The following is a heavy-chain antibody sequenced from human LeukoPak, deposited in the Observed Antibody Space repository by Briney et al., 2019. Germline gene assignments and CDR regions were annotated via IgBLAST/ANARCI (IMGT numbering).Heavy chain of an antibody. CDR1: GGSMNSYY. D-gene: IGHD2-21*01. J-gene: IGHJ5*02. CDR2: IYSSGST. Sequence: SSETLSLTCTVSGGSMNSYYWTWIRQPAGKRLEWIGRIYSSGSTNYSPSLKSRLTMSVDTSKNQFSLKLTSVTAADTAVYYCARGQHDFGPWGQGTLVTVSS. V-gene: IGHV4-4*07. CDR3: ARGQHDFGP.